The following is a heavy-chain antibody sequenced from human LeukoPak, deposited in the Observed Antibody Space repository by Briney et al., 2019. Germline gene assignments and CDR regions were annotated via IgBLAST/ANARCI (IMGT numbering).Heavy chain of an antibody. Sequence: GGSLRLSCAASGFTFSSYEKNWVRQAPGKGLEWVSYISSSGSTIYYADSVKGRFTISRDNAKNSLYLQMNSLRAEDTAVYYCAREGDMVTSFDYWGQGTLVTVSS. J-gene: IGHJ4*02. CDR1: GFTFSSYE. CDR3: AREGDMVTSFDY. CDR2: ISSSGSTI. D-gene: IGHD5-12*01. V-gene: IGHV3-48*03.